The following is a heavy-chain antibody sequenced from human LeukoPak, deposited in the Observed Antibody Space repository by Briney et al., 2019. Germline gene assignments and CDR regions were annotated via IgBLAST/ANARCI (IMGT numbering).Heavy chain of an antibody. CDR1: GFTFSSHG. Sequence: GGTLRLSCAASGFTFSSHGMNWVRQAPGKGLEWVSGISPNGVITYYADSVKGRFTISRDNSKGTVYLQMNSLRAEDTAVYYCAELGITMIGGVWGKGTTVTISS. V-gene: IGHV3-23*01. CDR3: AELGITMIGGV. D-gene: IGHD3-10*02. J-gene: IGHJ6*04. CDR2: ISPNGVIT.